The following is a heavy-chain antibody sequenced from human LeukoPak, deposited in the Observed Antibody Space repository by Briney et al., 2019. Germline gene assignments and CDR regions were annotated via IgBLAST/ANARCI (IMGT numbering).Heavy chain of an antibody. V-gene: IGHV4-59*12. CDR1: GGSISSYY. J-gene: IGHJ3*02. Sequence: KSSETLSLTCTVSGGSISSYYWSWIRQPPGKGLEWIGYIYYSGSTNYNPSLKSRVTISVDTSKNQFSLKLSSVTAADTAVYYCARWPTAQGTFDIWGQGTMVTVSS. D-gene: IGHD4-11*01. CDR2: IYYSGST. CDR3: ARWPTAQGTFDI.